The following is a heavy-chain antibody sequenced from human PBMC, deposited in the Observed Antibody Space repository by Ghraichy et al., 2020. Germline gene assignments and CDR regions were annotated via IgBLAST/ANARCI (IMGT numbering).Heavy chain of an antibody. CDR2: IRYDGSNE. Sequence: GESLNISCAASGFSFNSFGMHWLRQAPGKGLEWVAFIRYDGSNEYYTDSVKGRFTMSRDNSKNTLYLQMNRLRPEDTAVYYCAKDHGGAATYLDYWGQGTLVTVSS. CDR3: AKDHGGAATYLDY. J-gene: IGHJ4*02. V-gene: IGHV3-30*02. D-gene: IGHD4-23*01. CDR1: GFSFNSFG.